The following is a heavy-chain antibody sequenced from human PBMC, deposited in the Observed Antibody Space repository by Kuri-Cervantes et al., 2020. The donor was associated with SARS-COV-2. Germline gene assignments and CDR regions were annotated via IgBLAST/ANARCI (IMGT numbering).Heavy chain of an antibody. J-gene: IGHJ4*02. D-gene: IGHD3-3*01. V-gene: IGHV3-49*04. CDR1: GFTFSSYA. CDR2: IRSKAYGGTT. Sequence: GGSLRLSCAASGFTFSSYAMSWVRQAPGKGLEWVGFIRSKAYGGTTEYAASVKGRFTISRDDSKSIAYLQMNSLKTEDTAVYYCTSFPPSYDFWSGYRHYFDYCGQGTLVTVSS. CDR3: TSFPPSYDFWSGYRHYFDY.